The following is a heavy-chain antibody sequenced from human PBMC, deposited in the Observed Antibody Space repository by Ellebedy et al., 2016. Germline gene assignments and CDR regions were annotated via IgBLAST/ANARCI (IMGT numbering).Heavy chain of an antibody. Sequence: GSLRLSCIVSGGSISRYYWSWIRQPPGRGLEWIGNIYYTGTTNYNPALQSRVTISLDTSKNQFPLRLTSVIAADTAVYYCARIGGVSFGERPIDYWGQGTLVTVSS. CDR3: ARIGGVSFGERPIDY. D-gene: IGHD3-10*01. CDR1: GGSISRYY. CDR2: IYYTGTT. V-gene: IGHV4-59*01. J-gene: IGHJ4*02.